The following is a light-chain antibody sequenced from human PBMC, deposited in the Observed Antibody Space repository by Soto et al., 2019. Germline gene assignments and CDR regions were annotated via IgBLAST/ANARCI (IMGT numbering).Light chain of an antibody. Sequence: EIVLTQSPATLALSPGERATLSCRASQSVSSYLAWYQQKPGQAPRLLIYDASNRATGIPARFSGSGSGTDFTLTIISLEPEDLAIYYCQQRSNWPPVTFGGGTKVEI. J-gene: IGKJ4*01. CDR2: DAS. V-gene: IGKV3-11*01. CDR3: QQRSNWPPVT. CDR1: QSVSSY.